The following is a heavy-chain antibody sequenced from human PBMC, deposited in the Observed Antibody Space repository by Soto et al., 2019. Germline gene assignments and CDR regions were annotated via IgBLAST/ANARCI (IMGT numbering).Heavy chain of an antibody. CDR3: AREPVKEVVVPFDY. D-gene: IGHD3-22*01. CDR1: GYTFTSYG. V-gene: IGHV1-18*01. CDR2: ISAYNGNT. Sequence: ASVKVSCEASGYTFTSYGISCVRQAPGQGLEWMGWISAYNGNTNYAQKLQGRVTMTTDTSTSTAYMELRSLRSDDTAVYYCAREPVKEVVVPFDYWGQGTLVTVSS. J-gene: IGHJ4*02.